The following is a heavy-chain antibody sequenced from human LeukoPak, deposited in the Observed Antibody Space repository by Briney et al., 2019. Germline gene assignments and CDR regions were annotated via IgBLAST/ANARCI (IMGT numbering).Heavy chain of an antibody. CDR3: ARTVVVVAAVDY. V-gene: IGHV3-11*01. Sequence: GGSLRLSCAASGFTFSDYYMSWIRQAPGKGLEWVSYISSSGSTIYYADSVEGRFTISRDNAKNSLYLQMNSLRAEDTAVYYCARTVVVVAAVDYWGQGTLVTVSS. D-gene: IGHD2-15*01. CDR2: ISSSGSTI. CDR1: GFTFSDYY. J-gene: IGHJ4*02.